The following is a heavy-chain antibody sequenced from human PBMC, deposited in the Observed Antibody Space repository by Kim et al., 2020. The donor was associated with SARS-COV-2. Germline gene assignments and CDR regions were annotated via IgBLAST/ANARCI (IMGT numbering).Heavy chain of an antibody. CDR1: GYTFTSYG. J-gene: IGHJ6*02. CDR2: ISAYNGNT. D-gene: IGHD3-3*01. Sequence: ASVKVSCKASGYTFTSYGISWVRQAPGQGLEWMGWISAYNGNTNYAQKLQGRVTMTTDTSTSTAYMELRSLRSDDTAVYYCARELGGVLRFLEWPPPYYYYGMDVWGQGTTVTVSS. CDR3: ARELGGVLRFLEWPPPYYYYGMDV. V-gene: IGHV1-18*01.